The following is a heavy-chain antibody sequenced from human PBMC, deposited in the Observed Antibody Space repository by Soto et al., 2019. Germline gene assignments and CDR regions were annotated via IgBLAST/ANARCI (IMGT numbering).Heavy chain of an antibody. CDR2: VSGSGLTK. CDR1: GFTFNNYA. J-gene: IGHJ3*01. CDR3: AKIVVGSRSAFDF. Sequence: EVQLLESGGDLVQPGGSLSLSCAASGFTFNNYAMTWVRQAPGKGLEWVSGVSGSGLTKHYSDTVKGRFTISRDNSKNTLSLQMNSRRAEVTAVYFCAKIVVGSRSAFDFGCRGTKVTISS. D-gene: IGHD3-22*01. V-gene: IGHV3-23*01.